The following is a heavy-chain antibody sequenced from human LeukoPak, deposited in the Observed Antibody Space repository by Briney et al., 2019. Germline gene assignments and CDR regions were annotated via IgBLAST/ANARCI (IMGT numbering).Heavy chain of an antibody. CDR1: GFTFSSYA. CDR2: ISSNVGSA. Sequence: GGPLRLSCAASGFTFSSYAMHWVRQAPGKGLEYVSAISSNVGSAYYANSVKGRFTISRDNSKNTLYLQMGSLRAEDMAVYYCARDSGEYCSGGSCYHFDYWGQGTLVTVSS. D-gene: IGHD2-15*01. V-gene: IGHV3-64*01. J-gene: IGHJ4*02. CDR3: ARDSGEYCSGGSCYHFDY.